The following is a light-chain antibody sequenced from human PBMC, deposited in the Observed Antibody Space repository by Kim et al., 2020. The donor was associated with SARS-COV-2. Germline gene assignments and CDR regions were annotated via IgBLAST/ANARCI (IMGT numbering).Light chain of an antibody. V-gene: IGLV2-14*01. CDR1: SSDVGGHHY. CDR3: SSYSGTSDLR. Sequence: QSVLAQPASVSGSRGQSITISCTGTSSDVGGHHYVSWYQKYPGEAPKLIIYDVSYRPSGVSNRFSGSKSGDTASLAISGLLTEDEAEYYCSSYSGTSDLRFGGGTKVTVL. CDR2: DVS. J-gene: IGLJ2*01.